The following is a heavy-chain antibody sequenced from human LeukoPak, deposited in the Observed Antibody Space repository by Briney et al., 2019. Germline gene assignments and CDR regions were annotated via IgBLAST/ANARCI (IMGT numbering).Heavy chain of an antibody. CDR1: GFTFSSYW. J-gene: IGHJ4*02. V-gene: IGHV3-7*01. CDR2: IKQDGSEK. D-gene: IGHD1-26*01. Sequence: GGSLRLSCAASGFTFSSYWMSWVRQAPGKGREWVANIKQDGSEKYYVDSVKGRFTISRDNAKNSLYLQMNSLRAEDTAVYYCARDSVYIGSYYVLDYWGQGTLVTVSS. CDR3: ARDSVYIGSYYVLDY.